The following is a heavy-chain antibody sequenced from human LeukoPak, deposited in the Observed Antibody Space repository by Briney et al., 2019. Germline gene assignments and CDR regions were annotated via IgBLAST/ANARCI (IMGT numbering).Heavy chain of an antibody. CDR2: IYYSGST. Sequence: PSETLSLTCTVSGGSISSSSYYWGWIRQPPGKGLEWIGSIYYSGSTYYNPSLKSRVTISVDTSKNQFSLKLSSVTAADTAVYYCARHAPESGSYDGMDVWGQGTTVTVSS. CDR3: ARHAPESGSYDGMDV. J-gene: IGHJ6*02. CDR1: GGSISSSSYY. D-gene: IGHD3-10*01. V-gene: IGHV4-39*01.